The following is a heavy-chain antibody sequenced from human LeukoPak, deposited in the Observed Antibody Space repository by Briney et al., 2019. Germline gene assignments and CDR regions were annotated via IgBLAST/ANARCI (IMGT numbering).Heavy chain of an antibody. D-gene: IGHD3-22*01. V-gene: IGHV3-7*01. CDR2: IKQDGSGK. CDR1: GFTFSSYW. J-gene: IGHJ6*03. CDR3: ARGATGTSIEYYYDSSGFLLDYYYYMDV. Sequence: AGTLTLSCAASGFTFSSYWMSWVRQAPGKGLEWVANIKQDGSGKYYMDSVKGRFTISRDNAKNSLYLQMNSLRAEDTAVYYCARGATGTSIEYYYDSSGFLLDYYYYMDVWGKGTTVTISS.